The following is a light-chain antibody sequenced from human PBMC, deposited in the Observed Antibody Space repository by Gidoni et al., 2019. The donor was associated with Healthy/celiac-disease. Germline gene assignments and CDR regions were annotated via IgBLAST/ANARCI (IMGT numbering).Light chain of an antibody. Sequence: DIQLPRSPSSVSASVGDRVTITCRASQDINSWLAWYQQKPGKAPNLLIYATSILLSGVPSRFSGSKSGTDFTLTISSLQPEDIATYYCQQANTFPLSFGGGTKVEIK. J-gene: IGKJ4*01. CDR3: QQANTFPLS. CDR1: QDINSW. CDR2: ATS. V-gene: IGKV1-12*01.